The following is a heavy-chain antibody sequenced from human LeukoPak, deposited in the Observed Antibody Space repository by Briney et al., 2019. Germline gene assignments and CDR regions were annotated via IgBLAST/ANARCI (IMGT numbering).Heavy chain of an antibody. CDR3: ARDVRYGDHGDYYFDY. J-gene: IGHJ4*02. CDR2: IYYSGST. Sequence: SETLSLTCTVSGGSISSSSYYWGWIPQPPGKALEWIGSIYYSGSTYYNPSLKSRVTISVDTSKNQFSLKLSSVTAADTAVYYCARDVRYGDHGDYYFDYWGQGTLVTVSS. D-gene: IGHD4-17*01. CDR1: GGSISSSSYY. V-gene: IGHV4-39*07.